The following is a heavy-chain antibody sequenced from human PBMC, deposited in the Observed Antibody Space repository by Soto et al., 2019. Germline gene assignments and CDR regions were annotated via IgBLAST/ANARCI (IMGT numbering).Heavy chain of an antibody. Sequence: GGSLRLSCAASGFTFSDYYMSWIRQAPGKGLEWVAYISSSDNIIYYADSVKGRSTISRDNAKNSLYLQMNSLRAEDTAVYYCARDLGYYDSSGYFDYWGQGTLVTVSS. CDR3: ARDLGYYDSSGYFDY. V-gene: IGHV3-11*01. CDR2: ISSSDNII. CDR1: GFTFSDYY. J-gene: IGHJ4*02. D-gene: IGHD3-22*01.